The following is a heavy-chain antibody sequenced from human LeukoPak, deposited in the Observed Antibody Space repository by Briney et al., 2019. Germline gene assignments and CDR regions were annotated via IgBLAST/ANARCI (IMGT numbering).Heavy chain of an antibody. Sequence: PGGSLRLSCAASGFPLSNYWMHWVRQTPGKGLVWVSRINPDGTTTSYADSVKGRFTISRDNARNTLYLEMNSLRAEDTAVYYCARVVIGRYSFDSWGQGTLVTVSS. CDR1: GFPLSNYW. CDR2: INPDGTTT. J-gene: IGHJ4*02. CDR3: ARVVIGRYSFDS. D-gene: IGHD2/OR15-2a*01. V-gene: IGHV3-74*01.